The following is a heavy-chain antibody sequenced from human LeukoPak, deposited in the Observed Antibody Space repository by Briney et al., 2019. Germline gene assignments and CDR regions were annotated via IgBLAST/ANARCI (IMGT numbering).Heavy chain of an antibody. Sequence: ASVKVSCKASGYTFSSGYYLHWVRQAPGQGLEWMGWINPNNGDTNYAQKFQGRVTMTRDTSISTAYMELSRLRSDDAAVYFCARGAYYNFWSGFYYSPHFDYSGQGTLVTVSS. CDR2: INPNNGDT. D-gene: IGHD3-3*01. J-gene: IGHJ4*02. CDR3: ARGAYYNFWSGFYYSPHFDY. V-gene: IGHV1-2*02. CDR1: GYTFSSGYY.